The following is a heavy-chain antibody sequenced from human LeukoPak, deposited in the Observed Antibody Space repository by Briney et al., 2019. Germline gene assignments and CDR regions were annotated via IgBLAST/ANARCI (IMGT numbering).Heavy chain of an antibody. D-gene: IGHD1-7*01. CDR2: IYYSGST. CDR3: ARSSGTGGFDY. V-gene: IGHV4-39*01. Sequence: SETLSLTCTVSSGSISSSSYYWGWIRQPPGKGLEWIGSIYYSGSTYYNPSLKSRVTISVDTSKNQFSLKLSSVTASDTAVYYCARSSGTGGFDYWGQGTLVTVSS. J-gene: IGHJ4*02. CDR1: SGSISSSSYY.